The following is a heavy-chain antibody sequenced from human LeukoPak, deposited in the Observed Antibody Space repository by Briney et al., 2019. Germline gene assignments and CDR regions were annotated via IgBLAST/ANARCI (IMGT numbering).Heavy chain of an antibody. J-gene: IGHJ4*02. CDR2: IYYSGST. D-gene: IGHD3-22*01. V-gene: IGHV4-30-4*02. Sequence: SETLSLTCTVSGGSISSGDYYWRWLRQPPGKGLEWIGYIYYSGSTYYNPSLKSRVTISVDTSKNQFSLKLSSVTAADTAVYYCARLSGYSSGHYYSDYWGQGTLVTVSS. CDR1: GGSISSGDYY. CDR3: ARLSGYSSGHYYSDY.